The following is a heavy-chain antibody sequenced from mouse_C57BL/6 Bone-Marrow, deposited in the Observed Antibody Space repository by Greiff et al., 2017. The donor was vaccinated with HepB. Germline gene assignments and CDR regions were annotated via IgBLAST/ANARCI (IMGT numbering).Heavy chain of an antibody. D-gene: IGHD5-5*01. CDR3: ARALGLPFDY. CDR2: IYPGSGST. Sequence: QVHVKQPGAELVKPGASVKMSCKASGYTFTSYWITWVKQRPGQGLEWIGDIYPGSGSTNYNEKFKSKATLTVDTSSSTAYMQLSSLTSEDSAVYYCARALGLPFDYWGQGTTLTVSS. J-gene: IGHJ2*01. V-gene: IGHV1-55*01. CDR1: GYTFTSYW.